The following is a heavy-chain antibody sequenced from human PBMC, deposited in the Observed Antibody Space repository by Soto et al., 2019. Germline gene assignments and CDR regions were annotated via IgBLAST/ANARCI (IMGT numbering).Heavy chain of an antibody. CDR2: ISSDGSTT. D-gene: IGHD1-26*01. Sequence: VQLVESGGGLVQPGGSLRLSCAAPGLTFSRYWMHWVRQAPGKGLVWASRISSDGSTTHYADSVKARFTISRDNAKNTLDLQMNSLRDEDTAMYYCAGGGQSGSHTYYFDYWGQGTLVTVSS. CDR1: GLTFSRYW. V-gene: IGHV3-74*01. CDR3: AGGGQSGSHTYYFDY. J-gene: IGHJ4*02.